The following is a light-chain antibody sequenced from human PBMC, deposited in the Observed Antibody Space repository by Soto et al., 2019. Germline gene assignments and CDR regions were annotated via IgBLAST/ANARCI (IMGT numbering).Light chain of an antibody. Sequence: SYVLTQPPSVSVAPGKTARITCGGNNIGRKGVHWYQQRPGQAPVLVIYYDSDRPSGIPERFSGSNSGNTATLTISRVGAGDEADYYCQVWDGTSDYSGFGTGTKVTVL. CDR1: NIGRKG. V-gene: IGLV3-21*04. CDR3: QVWDGTSDYSG. J-gene: IGLJ1*01. CDR2: YDS.